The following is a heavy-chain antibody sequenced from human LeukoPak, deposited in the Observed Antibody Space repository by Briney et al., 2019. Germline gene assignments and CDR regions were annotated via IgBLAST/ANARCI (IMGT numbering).Heavy chain of an antibody. J-gene: IGHJ3*02. CDR2: IWYDGSNK. V-gene: IGHV3-33*01. CDR3: ARDMYYYDSRDAFDI. D-gene: IGHD3-22*01. CDR1: GFTFSSYG. Sequence: GGSLRLSCAASGFTFSSYGMHWVRQAPGKGLEWVAVIWYDGSNKYYADSVKGRFTISRDNSKNTLYLQMNSLRAEDTAVYYCARDMYYYDSRDAFDIWGQGTMATVSS.